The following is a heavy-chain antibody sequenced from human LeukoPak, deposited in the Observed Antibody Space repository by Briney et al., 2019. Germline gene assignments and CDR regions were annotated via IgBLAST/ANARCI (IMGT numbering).Heavy chain of an antibody. V-gene: IGHV3-20*04. CDR3: AKEPYSSGSKKGSGAFDI. J-gene: IGHJ3*02. CDR1: GFTFDDYG. D-gene: IGHD6-19*01. CDR2: INWNGGST. Sequence: GGSLRLSCAASGFTFDDYGMSWVRQAPGKGLEWVSGINWNGGSTGYADSVKGRFTISRDNAKNSLYLQMNSLRAEDMALYYCAKEPYSSGSKKGSGAFDIWGQGTMVTVSS.